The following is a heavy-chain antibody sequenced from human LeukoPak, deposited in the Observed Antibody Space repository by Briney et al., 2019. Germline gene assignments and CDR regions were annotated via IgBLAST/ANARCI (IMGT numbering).Heavy chain of an antibody. Sequence: GGSLRLSCAASGFTFSSYAMSWVRQAPGKGLEWVSAISGSGGSTCYADSVKGRFTISRDNSKNTLYLQMNSLRAEDTAVYYCAKDRFLAWFPDWFDPWGQGTLVTVSS. CDR1: GFTFSSYA. D-gene: IGHD3-3*01. CDR2: ISGSGGST. V-gene: IGHV3-23*01. J-gene: IGHJ5*02. CDR3: AKDRFLAWFPDWFDP.